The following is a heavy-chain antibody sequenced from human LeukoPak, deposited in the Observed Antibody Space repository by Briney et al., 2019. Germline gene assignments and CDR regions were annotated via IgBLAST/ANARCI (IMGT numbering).Heavy chain of an antibody. CDR3: ARSNSGSYDAFDI. V-gene: IGHV3-9*01. CDR1: GFTFDDYA. D-gene: IGHD1-26*01. CDR2: ISWNSGSI. J-gene: IGHJ3*02. Sequence: SLRLSCAASGFTFDDYAMHWVRQAPGKGLEWVSGISWNSGSIGYADSVKGRFTISRDNAKNSLYLQMNSLRAEDTAVYYCARSNSGSYDAFDIWGQGTMVTVSS.